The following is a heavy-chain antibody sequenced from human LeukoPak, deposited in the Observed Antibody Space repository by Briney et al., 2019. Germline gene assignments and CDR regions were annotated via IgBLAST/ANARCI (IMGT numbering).Heavy chain of an antibody. V-gene: IGHV3-23*01. Sequence: GGSLRLSCAGSGFTMSGNAMSWVRQAPGKGLEWVSAIEGSVDKTHYADSVKGRFTISRDNSMNTLYLQMNSLRAEDTAVYYCARDIYGSGPPVGDTIDYWGQGTLVTVSS. CDR1: GFTMSGNA. D-gene: IGHD3-10*01. CDR3: ARDIYGSGPPVGDTIDY. J-gene: IGHJ4*02. CDR2: IEGSVDKT.